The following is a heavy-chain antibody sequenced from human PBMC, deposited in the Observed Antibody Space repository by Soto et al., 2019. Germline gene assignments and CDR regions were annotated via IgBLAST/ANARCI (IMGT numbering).Heavy chain of an antibody. CDR3: ARFFVVVPDYYYYGMAV. D-gene: IGHD2-2*01. CDR1: GGSISSYY. Sequence: SETLSLTCTVSGGSISSYYWSWIRQPPGKGLEWIGYIYYSGSTNYNPSLKSRVTISVDTSKNQFSLKLSSVTAADTAVYYCARFFVVVPDYYYYGMAVWAQGTTVTVSS. CDR2: IYYSGST. J-gene: IGHJ6*01. V-gene: IGHV4-59*01.